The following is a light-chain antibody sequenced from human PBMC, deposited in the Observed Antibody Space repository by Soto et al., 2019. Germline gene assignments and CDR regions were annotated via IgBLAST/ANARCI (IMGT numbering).Light chain of an antibody. J-gene: IGLJ1*01. CDR3: GSITRSSPSV. V-gene: IGLV2-14*01. Sequence: QSALSQPASVSVSPGQSITISCTGTSSDVGGFEYVSWYQHQPGKAPKLIIYDVTKRPSGVSNRFSGSKSGNTASLTISGIQAEDEGDYYCGSITRSSPSVFGTGTNVTVL. CDR2: DVT. CDR1: SSDVGGFEY.